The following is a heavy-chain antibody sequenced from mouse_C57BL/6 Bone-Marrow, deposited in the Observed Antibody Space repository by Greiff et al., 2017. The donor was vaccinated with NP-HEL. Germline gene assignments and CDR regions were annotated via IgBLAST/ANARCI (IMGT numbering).Heavy chain of an antibody. CDR2: IWSGGST. CDR3: ARTPDYDYAFDY. J-gene: IGHJ3*01. Sequence: QVQLQQSGPGLVQPSQSLSISCTASGFSLTSYGVHWVRQSPGKGLEWLGVIWSGGSTDYNAAFISRLSISKDNSKRQVFSKMNSLQANDTAIYYCARTPDYDYAFDYWGQGTLVTVSA. CDR1: GFSLTSYG. V-gene: IGHV2-2*02. D-gene: IGHD2-4*01.